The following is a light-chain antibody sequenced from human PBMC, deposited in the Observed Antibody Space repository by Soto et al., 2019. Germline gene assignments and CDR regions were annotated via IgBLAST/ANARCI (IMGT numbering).Light chain of an antibody. Sequence: IGLTQSAGTLILSRGDRATRFXRVSKSVTISYLAWYQQQPGXAPRLXXAYXSTMARSGPARLNGSGSGTEFTLAISSLQSEDVAIYYCHQYKTGPRTFGGGTKVDI. V-gene: IGKV3-15*01. J-gene: IGKJ4*02. CDR2: YXS. CDR1: KSVTISY. CDR3: HQYKTGPRT.